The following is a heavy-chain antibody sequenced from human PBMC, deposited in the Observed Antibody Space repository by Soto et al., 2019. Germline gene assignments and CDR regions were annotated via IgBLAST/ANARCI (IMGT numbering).Heavy chain of an antibody. Sequence: SPTLSLTCAISGDSVSSNSAAWNWIRQSPSRGLEWLGRTYYRSKWYNDYAVSVKSRITINPDTSKNQFSLQLNSVTPEDTAVYYCARGRLLYGSGSYYNGLDYWGQGTLVTVSS. V-gene: IGHV6-1*01. D-gene: IGHD3-10*01. J-gene: IGHJ4*02. CDR2: TYYRSKWYN. CDR1: GDSVSSNSAA. CDR3: ARGRLLYGSGSYYNGLDY.